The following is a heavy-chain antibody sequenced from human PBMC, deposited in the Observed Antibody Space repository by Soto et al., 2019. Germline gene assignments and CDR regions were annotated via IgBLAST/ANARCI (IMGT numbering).Heavy chain of an antibody. CDR2: TRNKANSYTT. Sequence: EVQLVESGGCLVQLGGSLRLSCAASGFTFSDHYMDWVRQAPGKGLECVGRTRNKANSYTTEYAASVKGRFTISRDDSKDSLYRQMNGRKTDDKAVYYCARATGGYCGGGSCYSSVDYWGQGNLVPHSS. CDR1: GFTFSDHY. V-gene: IGHV3-72*01. D-gene: IGHD2-15*01. J-gene: IGHJ4*02. CDR3: ARATGGYCGGGSCYSSVDY.